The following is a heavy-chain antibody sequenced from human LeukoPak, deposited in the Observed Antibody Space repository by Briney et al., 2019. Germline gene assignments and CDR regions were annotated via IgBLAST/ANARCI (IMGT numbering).Heavy chain of an antibody. CDR3: AREAVGARRDFDF. CDR2: INRGGSEI. D-gene: IGHD1-26*01. J-gene: IGHJ4*02. Sequence: GGSLRLSCAASGFTFSSQWMSWVRQAPGKGLEWVANINRGGSEIYYVDSVKGRFTMSRDNAQNSLFLQMNNLRAEDMAVYYCAREAVGARRDFDFWGQGTLVTVSS. CDR1: GFTFSSQW. V-gene: IGHV3-7*01.